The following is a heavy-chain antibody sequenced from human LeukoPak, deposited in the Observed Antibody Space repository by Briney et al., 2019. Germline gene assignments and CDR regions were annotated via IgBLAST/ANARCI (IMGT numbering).Heavy chain of an antibody. V-gene: IGHV1-18*01. CDR3: ARSSDFTSKVWFDP. J-gene: IGHJ5*02. Sequence: GASVKVSCKASGYTFTSYGISWVRQAPGQGLEWMGWISAYNGNTNYAQKLQGRVTMTTDTSTSTAYMELRSLRSDDTAVYYCARSSDFTSKVWFDPWGQGTLVTVSS. CDR2: ISAYNGNT. CDR1: GYTFTSYG. D-gene: IGHD3-10*01.